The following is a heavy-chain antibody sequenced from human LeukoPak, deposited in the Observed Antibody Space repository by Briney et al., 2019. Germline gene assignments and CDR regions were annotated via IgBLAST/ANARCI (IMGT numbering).Heavy chain of an antibody. CDR2: TYYRSKWYN. J-gene: IGHJ4*02. CDR3: ARSKAGSFDY. V-gene: IGHV6-1*01. Sequence: SQTLSLTCAISGDSVSSNSAAWNWIRQSPSRGLEWLGRTYYRSKWYNNYAVSVKSRITINPDTSKNQFSLKLSSVTAADTAVYYCARSKAGSFDYWGQGTLVTVSS. CDR1: GDSVSSNSAA. D-gene: IGHD1-14*01.